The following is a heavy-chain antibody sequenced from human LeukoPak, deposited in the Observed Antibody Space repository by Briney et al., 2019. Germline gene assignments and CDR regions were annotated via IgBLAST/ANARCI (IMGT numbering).Heavy chain of an antibody. Sequence: SVKISCKASGGTFGTFPTSWVRQAPGQGLDWMGGIIPILGTTNYAQKFQGRVTMTTDEPPTTVYMELSSLRSEDTAMYFCARVSGESSGTSYSNQFFDYWGQGSLVTVSS. CDR3: ARVSGESSGTSYSNQFFDY. D-gene: IGHD2-21*01. V-gene: IGHV1-69*16. CDR1: GGTFGTFP. CDR2: IIPILGTT. J-gene: IGHJ4*02.